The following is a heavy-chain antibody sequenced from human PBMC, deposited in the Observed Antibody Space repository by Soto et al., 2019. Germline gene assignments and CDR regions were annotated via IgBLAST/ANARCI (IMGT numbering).Heavy chain of an antibody. CDR3: ARDNYDFWSGYYPGTRPLDY. J-gene: IGHJ4*02. D-gene: IGHD3-3*01. V-gene: IGHV3-48*01. CDR2: ISSSSSTI. Sequence: AGGSLRLSCAASGFTFSSYSMNWVRQAPGKGLEWVSYISSSSSTIYYADSVKGRFTISRDNAKNSLYLQMNSLRAEDTAVYYCARDNYDFWSGYYPGTRPLDYWGQGTLVTVSS. CDR1: GFTFSSYS.